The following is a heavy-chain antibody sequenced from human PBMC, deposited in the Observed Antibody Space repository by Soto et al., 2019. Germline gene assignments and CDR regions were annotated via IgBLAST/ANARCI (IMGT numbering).Heavy chain of an antibody. Sequence: DVQLEESGGGLVKPGGSLTLSCAASGFTFSNAWMNWVRQAPGKGLEWVGRIKSKTDGGTTDYAAPVQGRFSISRDDSTNMFYLQINSLKTEDTAVYYCTTEKYGSSWWVYWGQGTLVTVSS. CDR1: GFTFSNAW. CDR3: TTEKYGSSWWVY. CDR2: IKSKTDGGTT. J-gene: IGHJ4*02. D-gene: IGHD6-13*01. V-gene: IGHV3-15*07.